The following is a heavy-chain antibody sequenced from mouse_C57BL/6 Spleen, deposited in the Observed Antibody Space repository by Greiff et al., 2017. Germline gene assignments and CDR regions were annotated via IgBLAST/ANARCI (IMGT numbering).Heavy chain of an antibody. J-gene: IGHJ2*01. CDR3: ARSPLYYSTFDY. D-gene: IGHD2-5*01. CDR1: GYAFSSSW. V-gene: IGHV1-82*01. CDR2: IYPGDGDT. Sequence: VQLQQSGPELVKPGASVKISCKASGYAFSSSWMNWVKQRPGKGLEWIGRIYPGDGDTNYNGKFKGKATLTADKSSSTAYMQLSSLTSEDSAVYFCARSPLYYSTFDYWGQGTTLTVSS.